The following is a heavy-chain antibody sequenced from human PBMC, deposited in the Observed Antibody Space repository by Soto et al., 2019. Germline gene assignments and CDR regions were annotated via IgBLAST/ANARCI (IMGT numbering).Heavy chain of an antibody. Sequence: EVQLLESGGGLVQPGGSLRLSCAASGFTFSGYAMSWVRQAPGKGLEWVSGIDGSGGSTYYGDSVKGRFTISRDNSKNTLYLQMNRLTVADTAVYYCAKDYEVGGTAGQSGGDFFDYWGPGTLVTVSP. CDR2: IDGSGGST. D-gene: IGHD3-22*01. CDR3: AKDYEVGGTAGQSGGDFFDY. J-gene: IGHJ4*02. CDR1: GFTFSGYA. V-gene: IGHV3-23*01.